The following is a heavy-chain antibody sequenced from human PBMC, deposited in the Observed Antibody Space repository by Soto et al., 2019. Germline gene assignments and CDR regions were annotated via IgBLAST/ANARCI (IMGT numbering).Heavy chain of an antibody. J-gene: IGHJ4*02. V-gene: IGHV1-46*01. CDR1: GYSSTSYY. D-gene: IGHD5-18*01. Sequence: ASVQVSYESSGYSSTSYYIHWVRQAPGQGPEWMGIMNPSGGSTTYAQKFQGRVTMTRDTSTSTVYMELSSVRSEDTAVYYCARALPRSSGYSYGALDYWGQGTLVTVS. CDR2: MNPSGGST. CDR3: ARALPRSSGYSYGALDY.